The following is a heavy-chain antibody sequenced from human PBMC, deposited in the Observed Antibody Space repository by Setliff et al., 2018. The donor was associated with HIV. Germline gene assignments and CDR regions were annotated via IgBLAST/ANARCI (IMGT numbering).Heavy chain of an antibody. D-gene: IGHD1-26*01. J-gene: IGHJ4*02. Sequence: PSETLSLTCTVSGVPTSASTYYWGWIRQPPGKGLEWIGEINHSGSTNYNPSLKSRVTISVDTSKNQFSLKLSSVTAADTAGYYCARGLKPRGSLDYWGQGTLVTVSS. CDR2: INHSGST. CDR1: GVPTSASTYY. V-gene: IGHV4-39*07. CDR3: ARGLKPRGSLDY.